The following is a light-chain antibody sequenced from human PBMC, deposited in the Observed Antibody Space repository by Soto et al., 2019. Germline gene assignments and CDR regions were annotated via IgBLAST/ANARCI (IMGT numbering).Light chain of an antibody. CDR1: SSNIGAGYV. Sequence: QSVLTQPPSVSGAPGQRVTISCTGSSSNIGAGYVHWYQQLPGTAPKLLIYGNSNRPSGVPDRFSGSKSVTSASLAITGLQAEDEADYHCQSYDSSLSGSVFGGGTKLTVL. CDR3: QSYDSSLSGSV. CDR2: GNS. V-gene: IGLV1-40*01. J-gene: IGLJ3*02.